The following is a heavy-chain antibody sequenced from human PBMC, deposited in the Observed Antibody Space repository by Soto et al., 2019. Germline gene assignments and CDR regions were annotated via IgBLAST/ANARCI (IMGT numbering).Heavy chain of an antibody. D-gene: IGHD1-26*01. V-gene: IGHV1-46*02. Sequence: ASVKVSCKASGYTFNTYNMYWARQAPGQGLEWMGVINPSIGSTNYAQKFQGRVIMTRDTSTSTVYMELSTLRSDDTAVYYCARLYSGSRLDYWGQGTLVTVSS. J-gene: IGHJ4*02. CDR2: INPSIGST. CDR3: ARLYSGSRLDY. CDR1: GYTFNTYN.